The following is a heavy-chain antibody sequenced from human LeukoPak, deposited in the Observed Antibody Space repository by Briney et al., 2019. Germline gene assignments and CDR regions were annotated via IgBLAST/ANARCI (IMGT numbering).Heavy chain of an antibody. J-gene: IGHJ4*02. V-gene: IGHV4-34*01. CDR2: INHSGST. CDR1: GGSFSGYY. D-gene: IGHD4-17*01. Sequence: SETLSLTCAVYGGSFSGYYWSWIRQPPGKGLEWIGEINHSGSTNYNPSLKSRVTISVDTSKNQFSLKLSSVTAADTAVYYCARGGLAVGLREVLYYFDYWGQGTLVTVSS. CDR3: ARGGLAVGLREVLYYFDY.